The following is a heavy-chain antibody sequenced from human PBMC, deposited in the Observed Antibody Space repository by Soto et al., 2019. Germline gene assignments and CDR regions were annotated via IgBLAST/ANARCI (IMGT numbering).Heavy chain of an antibody. D-gene: IGHD6-6*01. Sequence: QVRLVQSGAEVKKPGSSVKVSCKASGGTFRTYGITWVRQAPGLGLEWMGGIIPIFARADYAQKFQGRVMITADDSASKAYMELSSLRSEDTAVYYCARDEYSSSSSARDFYYGLDVWGQGTTITVSS. CDR3: ARDEYSSSSSARDFYYGLDV. CDR1: GGTFRTYG. J-gene: IGHJ6*02. V-gene: IGHV1-69*01. CDR2: IIPIFARA.